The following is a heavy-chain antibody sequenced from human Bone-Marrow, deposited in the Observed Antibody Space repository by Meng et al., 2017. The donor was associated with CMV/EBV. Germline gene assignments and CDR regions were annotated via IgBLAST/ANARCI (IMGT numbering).Heavy chain of an antibody. CDR3: ARGAPRQAYYYGSGSYYKQVYFDY. CDR2: INHSGGT. D-gene: IGHD3-10*01. J-gene: IGHJ4*02. V-gene: IGHV4-34*01. Sequence: YWSWIRQPPGKGLEWIGEINHSGGTNYNPSLKSRVTISVDTSKNQFSLRLSSVTAAGTAVYYCARGAPRQAYYYGSGSYYKQVYFDYWGQGTLVTVSS. CDR1: Y.